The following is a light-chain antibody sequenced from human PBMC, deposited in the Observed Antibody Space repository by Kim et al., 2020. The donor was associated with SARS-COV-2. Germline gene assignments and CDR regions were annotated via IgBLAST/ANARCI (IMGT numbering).Light chain of an antibody. V-gene: IGKV3D-15*01. CDR1: QSVSTN. CDR3: QQYNTWLIT. J-gene: IGKJ5*01. Sequence: VSPGENATLSCRASQSVSTNLAWYQQQPGQAPRLLIYGASTRATGIPARFSGSGSGTEFTLTISSLQSEDFAVYYCQQYNTWLITFGQGTRLEIK. CDR2: GAS.